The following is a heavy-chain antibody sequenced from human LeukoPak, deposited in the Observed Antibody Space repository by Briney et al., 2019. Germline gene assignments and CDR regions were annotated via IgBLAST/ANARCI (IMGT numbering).Heavy chain of an antibody. CDR3: VRGHDSTGYFSY. D-gene: IGHD3-22*01. CDR2: INTNTGNP. CDR1: GYTFTNYS. V-gene: IGHV7-4-1*02. Sequence: ASVKVSCKTSGYTFTNYSINWVRQAPGQGLEWVGWINTNTGNPTYAQGFTGRFVFSLDTSVSTTYLQVSSLKAGDTAVYYCVRGHDSTGYFSYWGQGTLVTVSS. J-gene: IGHJ4*02.